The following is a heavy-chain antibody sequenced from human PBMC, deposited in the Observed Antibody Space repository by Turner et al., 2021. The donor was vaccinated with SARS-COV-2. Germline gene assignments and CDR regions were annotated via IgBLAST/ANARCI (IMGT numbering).Heavy chain of an antibody. Sequence: QVQLVESGGGVVQPGRSLRLSCAFSGFTFSGSGMHWVRQAPGKGLEWVAVISDDGSNKFYVDSAKGRFTISRDNSRNTLYLQMNNLRVEDTAVHFCARAGLATAGDYWGQGTLVTVSS. D-gene: IGHD6-13*01. CDR3: ARAGLATAGDY. J-gene: IGHJ4*02. CDR1: GFTFSGSG. CDR2: ISDDGSNK. V-gene: IGHV3-30*03.